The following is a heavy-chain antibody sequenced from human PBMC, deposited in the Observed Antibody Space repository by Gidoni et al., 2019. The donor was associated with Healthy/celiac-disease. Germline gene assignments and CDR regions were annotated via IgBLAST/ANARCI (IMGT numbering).Heavy chain of an antibody. J-gene: IGHJ6*02. V-gene: IGHV1-2*06. CDR2: INPNSGGT. Sequence: QWLEWMGRINPNSGGTNYAQKFQGRVTMTRDTSISTAYMELSRLRSDDTAVYYCARDRAFSYYYGMDVWGQGTTVTVSS. CDR3: ARDRAFSYYYGMDV. D-gene: IGHD1-26*01.